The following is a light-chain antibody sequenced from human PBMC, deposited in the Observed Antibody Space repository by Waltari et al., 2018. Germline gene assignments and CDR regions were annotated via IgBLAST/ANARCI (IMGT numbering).Light chain of an antibody. J-gene: IGKJ2*01. V-gene: IGKV4-1*01. Sequence: DIVMTQSPDSLAVSLGEKATINCKSNQSLLYNSNNKNYLAWYQQKPGQPLKLFFYWASSRESGGPDRCSGSGSGTDFTRTIGSLQAEDVAVYYCQQYYTAPYTFGQGTKLEIK. CDR2: WAS. CDR1: QSLLYNSNNKNY. CDR3: QQYYTAPYT.